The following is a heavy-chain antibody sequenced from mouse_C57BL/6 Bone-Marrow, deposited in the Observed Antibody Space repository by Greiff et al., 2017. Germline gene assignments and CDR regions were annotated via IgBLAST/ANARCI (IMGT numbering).Heavy chain of an antibody. CDR2: IDPENGDT. CDR3: TTPTYDGY. CDR1: CFNIKDAY. D-gene: IGHD2-3*01. Sequence: VQLQQSGAELVRPGASVKLSCTASCFNIKDAYMHWVKQRPEQGLEWIGWIDPENGDTEYASKFQGKATITADTSSNTAYLQLSSLTSEDTAVYYCTTPTYDGYWGQGTTLTVSS. V-gene: IGHV14-4*01. J-gene: IGHJ2*01.